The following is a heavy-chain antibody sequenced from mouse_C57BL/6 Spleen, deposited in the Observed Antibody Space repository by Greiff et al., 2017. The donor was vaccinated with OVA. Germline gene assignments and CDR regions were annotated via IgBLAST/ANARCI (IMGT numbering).Heavy chain of an antibody. D-gene: IGHD1-1*01. Sequence: QVQLQQSGAELLKPGASVKLSCKATGYTFTGYWIEWVKQRPGHGLEWIGEILPGSGSTNYNEKFQGKATFTADTSSNTAYMQLSSLTTEDSAIYYCASYYGSSYKWYFDVWGTGTTVTVSS. CDR3: ASYYGSSYKWYFDV. V-gene: IGHV1-9*01. CDR1: GYTFTGYW. CDR2: ILPGSGST. J-gene: IGHJ1*03.